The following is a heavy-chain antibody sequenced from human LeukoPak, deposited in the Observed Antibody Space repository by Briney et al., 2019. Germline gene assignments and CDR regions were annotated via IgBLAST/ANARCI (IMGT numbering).Heavy chain of an antibody. CDR1: GFIVQDYA. CDR2: ISVDGGST. J-gene: IGHJ3*02. CDR3: AKDILSEQWHDAFDI. V-gene: IGHV3-43*02. Sequence: GGSLRLSCAASGFIVQDYAMYGVRQAPAKGLEGVSLISVDGGSTYYADSLKGRFTISRDNSKNTLFLQMNSLRTEDTALYYCAKDILSEQWHDAFDIWGQGTLVTVSS. D-gene: IGHD6-19*01.